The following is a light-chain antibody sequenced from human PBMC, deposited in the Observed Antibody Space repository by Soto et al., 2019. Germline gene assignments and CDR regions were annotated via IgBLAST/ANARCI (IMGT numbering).Light chain of an antibody. Sequence: QSALTQPPSASGIPGQRVTISCSGGRSNIGSNSVNWYQQHPGTAPKLLIYSQSQRPSGVPERISGAKSGTSVTLAISGLQAEDEATYYCAVWDDSLNEVVFGGGTKVTVL. V-gene: IGLV1-44*01. J-gene: IGLJ3*02. CDR2: SQS. CDR3: AVWDDSLNEVV. CDR1: RSNIGSNS.